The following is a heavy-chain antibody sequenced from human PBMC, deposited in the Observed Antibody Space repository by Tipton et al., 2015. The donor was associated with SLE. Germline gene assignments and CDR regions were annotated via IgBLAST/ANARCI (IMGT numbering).Heavy chain of an antibody. CDR1: GGSISSTTYY. J-gene: IGHJ5*02. Sequence: TLSLTCTVSGGSISSTTYYWGWIRQSPGKGLEWIGSIFYSGTTYYSPSLKSRVTISVDTSKNQFSLKVSSVTAADTAVYYCARTTRGGFDPWGQGTLVTVSS. V-gene: IGHV4-39*07. D-gene: IGHD3-10*01. CDR3: ARTTRGGFDP. CDR2: IFYSGTT.